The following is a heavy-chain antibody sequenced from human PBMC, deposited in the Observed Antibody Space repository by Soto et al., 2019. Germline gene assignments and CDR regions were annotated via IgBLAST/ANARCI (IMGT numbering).Heavy chain of an antibody. CDR2: ISYDGSNK. CDR1: GFTFSSYG. D-gene: IGHD6-13*01. J-gene: IGHJ6*02. Sequence: PGGSLRLSCAASGFTFSSYGMHWVRQAPGKGLEWVAVISYDGSNKYYADSLKGRFTISRDNSKNTLYLQMNSLRAEDTAVFYCAKDHGSSSWYRPSYYYYYGMDVWGQGTTVTVSS. V-gene: IGHV3-30*18. CDR3: AKDHGSSSWYRPSYYYYYGMDV.